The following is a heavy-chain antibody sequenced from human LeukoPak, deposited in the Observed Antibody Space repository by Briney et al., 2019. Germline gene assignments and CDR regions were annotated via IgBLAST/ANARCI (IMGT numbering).Heavy chain of an antibody. CDR2: TYYRSKWYN. D-gene: IGHD2-2*01. CDR3: ARDQDIVVVPAATNWFDP. CDR1: GDSVSSNSAA. V-gene: IGHV6-1*01. Sequence: SQTLSLTCAISGDSVSSNSAAWNWIRQSPSRGLEWLGRTYYRSKWYNDYAVSVKSQITINPDTSKNQFSLQLNSVTPEDTAVYYCARDQDIVVVPAATNWFDPWGQGALVTVSS. J-gene: IGHJ5*02.